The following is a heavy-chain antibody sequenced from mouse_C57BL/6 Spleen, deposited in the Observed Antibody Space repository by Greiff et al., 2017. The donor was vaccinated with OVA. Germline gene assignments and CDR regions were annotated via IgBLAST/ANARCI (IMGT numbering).Heavy chain of an antibody. Sequence: EVHLVESGGDLVKPGGSLKLSCAASGFTFSSYGMSWVRQTPDKRLEWVATISSGGSYTYYPDSVKGRFTISRDNAKNTLYLQMSSLKSEDTAMYYCARPPLFDYWGQGTTLTVSS. J-gene: IGHJ2*01. CDR3: ARPPLFDY. CDR1: GFTFSSYG. CDR2: ISSGGSYT. D-gene: IGHD6-1*01. V-gene: IGHV5-6*01.